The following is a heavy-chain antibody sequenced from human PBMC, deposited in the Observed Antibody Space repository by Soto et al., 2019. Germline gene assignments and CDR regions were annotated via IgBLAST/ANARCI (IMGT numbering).Heavy chain of an antibody. D-gene: IGHD6-13*01. CDR3: ARRPRSSSWYGVSDY. J-gene: IGHJ4*02. V-gene: IGHV3-7*03. Sequence: PGGSLRLSCAASGFTFSSYWMSWVRQAPGKGLEWVANIKQDGSEKYYGDSVKGRFTISRDNAKNSLCLQMNSLRAEDTAVYYCARRPRSSSWYGVSDYWGQGTLVTVSS. CDR2: IKQDGSEK. CDR1: GFTFSSYW.